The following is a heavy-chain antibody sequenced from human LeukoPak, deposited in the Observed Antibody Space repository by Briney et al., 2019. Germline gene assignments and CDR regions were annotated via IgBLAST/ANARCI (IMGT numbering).Heavy chain of an antibody. J-gene: IGHJ4*02. V-gene: IGHV3-21*01. Sequence: GGSLRLSCAASGFTVSSNYMSWVRQAPGKGLEWVSSITSSSTYIYYADSVKGRFTISRDNAKNSLYLQMNSLRAEDTAVYYCARDLLEGDFSSGPDYWGQGTLVTVSS. D-gene: IGHD6-19*01. CDR3: ARDLLEGDFSSGPDY. CDR2: ITSSSTYI. CDR1: GFTVSSNY.